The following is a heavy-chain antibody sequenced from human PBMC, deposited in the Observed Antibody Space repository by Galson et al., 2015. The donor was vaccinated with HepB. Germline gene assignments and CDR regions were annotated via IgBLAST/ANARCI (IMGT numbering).Heavy chain of an antibody. CDR2: INRDGSST. Sequence: SLRLSCAASGFTFSSYWMHWVRQAPGKGLVWVSRINRDGSSTGYADSVKGRFTISRDNAKNTLYLQMNSLRAEDTAVYYCARENYYYGMDVWGQGTTVTVSS. CDR3: ARENYYYGMDV. V-gene: IGHV3-74*01. J-gene: IGHJ6*02. CDR1: GFTFSSYW.